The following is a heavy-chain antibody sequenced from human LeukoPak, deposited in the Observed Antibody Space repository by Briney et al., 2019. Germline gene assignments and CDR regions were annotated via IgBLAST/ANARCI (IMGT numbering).Heavy chain of an antibody. CDR2: VDPEDGET. D-gene: IGHD3-10*01. CDR3: ATAYGPY. J-gene: IGHJ4*02. Sequence: ASVTVSCKASGYTFTDYYMHWVQQAPGKGLEWMGRVDPEDGETIYAEKFQGRVTITADTSTDTAYMELSSLRSEDTAVYYCATAYGPYWGQGTLVTVSS. V-gene: IGHV1-69-2*01. CDR1: GYTFTDYY.